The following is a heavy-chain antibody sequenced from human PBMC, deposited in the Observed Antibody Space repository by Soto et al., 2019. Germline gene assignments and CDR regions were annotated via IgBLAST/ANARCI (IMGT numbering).Heavy chain of an antibody. D-gene: IGHD6-25*01. CDR1: EFTFKNYG. Sequence: EVQLVESGGGLVQPGGSLRLSCTVSEFTFKNYGMNWVRQAPGKGLEWVSYISSSSSSIDYADSVKGRFTISRDNAKSSLYLQMNSLRDEDTAMYYCARGGSDRPGYWGQGILVTVSS. CDR2: ISSSSSSI. CDR3: ARGGSDRPGY. J-gene: IGHJ4*02. V-gene: IGHV3-48*02.